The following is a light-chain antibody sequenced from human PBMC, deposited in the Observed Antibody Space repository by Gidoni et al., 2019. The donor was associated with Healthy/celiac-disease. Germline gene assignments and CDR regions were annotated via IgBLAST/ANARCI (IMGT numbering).Light chain of an antibody. Sequence: QSALTHSASVSGSPGRSITISCTGTNSDVGGYNYVSWYQQHPGKAPKLMIYDVSNRPSGVSNRFSGSKSGNTASLTISGLQAEDEADYYCSSYTSSSPPLFGGGTKLTVL. CDR3: SSYTSSSPPL. CDR2: DVS. V-gene: IGLV2-14*01. CDR1: NSDVGGYNY. J-gene: IGLJ2*01.